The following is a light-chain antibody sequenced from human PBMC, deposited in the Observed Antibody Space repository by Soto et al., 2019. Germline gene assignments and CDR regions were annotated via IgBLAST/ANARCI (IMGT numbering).Light chain of an antibody. CDR1: SSDIGAYNY. Sequence: QSALTQPASVSGSPGQSITISCTGTSSDIGAYNYVSWYQQHPGKAPRLMIFEVSNRPSGVSNRFSGSKSGNTASLTISGLQAEDEADYYCSAHTISGVFGTGTKVTVL. CDR3: SAHTISGV. V-gene: IGLV2-14*01. CDR2: EVS. J-gene: IGLJ1*01.